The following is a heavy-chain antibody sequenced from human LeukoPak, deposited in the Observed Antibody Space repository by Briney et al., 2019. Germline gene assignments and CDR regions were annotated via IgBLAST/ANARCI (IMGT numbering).Heavy chain of an antibody. CDR2: IWYDGSNS. V-gene: IGHV3-33*01. CDR3: ARDYSSSSGRAFDI. D-gene: IGHD6-6*01. J-gene: IGHJ3*02. CDR1: GFTFSSYG. Sequence: GGSLRLSCAASGFTFSSYGMHWVRQAPGKGLEWVAFIWYDGSNSYYVDSVKGRFTISRDNSKNTLYLQMNSLRAEDTAVYHCARDYSSSSGRAFDIWGQGTMVTVSS.